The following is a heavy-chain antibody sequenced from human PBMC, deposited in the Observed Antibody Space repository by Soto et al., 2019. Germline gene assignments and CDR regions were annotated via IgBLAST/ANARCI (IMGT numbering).Heavy chain of an antibody. CDR1: GYTFSRYY. CDR3: ARPEGLASYHYYYGMDV. V-gene: IGHV1-46*01. D-gene: IGHD5-12*01. CDR2: INPSGGIT. J-gene: IGHJ6*02. Sequence: GASVKVSCKASGYTFSRYYIYWVRQAPGQGLEWMGAINPSGGITTYAQKFQGRVTMTSDTSTRTVYMELSSLRSEDTAVYYCARPEGLASYHYYYGMDVWGQGTTVTVSS.